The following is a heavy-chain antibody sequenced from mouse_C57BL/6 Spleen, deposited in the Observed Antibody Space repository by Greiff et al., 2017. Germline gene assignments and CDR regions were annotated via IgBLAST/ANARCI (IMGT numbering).Heavy chain of an antibody. CDR1: GFTFSDYG. D-gene: IGHD2-4*01. J-gene: IGHJ2*01. V-gene: IGHV5-15*01. CDR2: ISTLAYSI. Sequence: EVKLMESGGGLVQPGGSLKLSCAASGFTFSDYGMAWVRQAPRKGPEWVAFISTLAYSIYYADTVTGRCTISRENAKNTLYLEMSSLRSEDTAMYYCARTDYDGGYYFDYWGQGTTLTVSS. CDR3: ARTDYDGGYYFDY.